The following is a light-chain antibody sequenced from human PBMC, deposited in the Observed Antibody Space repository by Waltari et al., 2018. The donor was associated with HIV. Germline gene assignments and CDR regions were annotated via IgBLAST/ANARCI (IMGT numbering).Light chain of an antibody. CDR1: QGIGSS. CDR2: AAS. J-gene: IGKJ4*01. CDR3: QQANRFPHT. V-gene: IGKV1-12*01. Sequence: DLQMTQSPSSVSPSVGDTVSTACRASQGIGSSLAWDQQGPGKATSLLIYAASRLQDGVLSRFSGSGAGTLFTLNSNNFRTEDFGIYFCQQANRFPHTFGGGTRVEF.